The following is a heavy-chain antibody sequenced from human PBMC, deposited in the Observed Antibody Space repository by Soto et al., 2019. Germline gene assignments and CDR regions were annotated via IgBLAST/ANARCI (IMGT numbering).Heavy chain of an antibody. CDR2: SYHSGST. V-gene: IGHV4-4*02. CDR1: SGSISSSNW. J-gene: IGHJ3*02. Sequence: SETLSLTYAVSSGSISSSNWWSWVNQPPGKGLEWIRESYHSGSTNYNPSLKSRVTISVDKSKNQFSLKLSSVTAADTAVYYCARSDTYYYGSGSYYHAFDIWGQGTMVTVSS. D-gene: IGHD3-10*01. CDR3: ARSDTYYYGSGSYYHAFDI.